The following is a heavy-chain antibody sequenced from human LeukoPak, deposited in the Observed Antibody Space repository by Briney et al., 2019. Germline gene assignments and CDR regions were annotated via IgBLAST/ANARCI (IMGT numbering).Heavy chain of an antibody. CDR3: ARETGSGSSGLSVFDP. Sequence: ASVKISCKASGYTFTYHYIHWVQQAPGKRLEWMGRVDPEDNETKYGEKFQGRVTITADTSTDTSYMELSSLRSEDTAVYYCARETGSGSSGLSVFDPWGQGTLVTVSS. CDR1: GYTFTYHY. V-gene: IGHV1-69-2*01. J-gene: IGHJ5*02. D-gene: IGHD3-10*01. CDR2: VDPEDNET.